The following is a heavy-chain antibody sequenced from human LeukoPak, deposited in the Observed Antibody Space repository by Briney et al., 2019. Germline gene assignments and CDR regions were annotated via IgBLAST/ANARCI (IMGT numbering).Heavy chain of an antibody. J-gene: IGHJ4*02. D-gene: IGHD6-13*01. V-gene: IGHV4-4*07. CDR3: ARVDSSSWYWYFDY. CDR1: GGSISSYY. Sequence: SETLSLTCTVSGGSISSYYWSWIRQPAGKGLEWIGRIYTSGSTNYNPSLKSRVTMSVDTSKSQFSLKLSSVTAADTAVYYCARVDSSSWYWYFDYWGQGTLVTVSS. CDR2: IYTSGST.